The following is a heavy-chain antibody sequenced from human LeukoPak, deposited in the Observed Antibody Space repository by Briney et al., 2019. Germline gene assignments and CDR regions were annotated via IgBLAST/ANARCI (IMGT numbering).Heavy chain of an antibody. CDR2: ISSSGSTI. CDR1: GFTFSSYE. D-gene: IGHD3-10*01. J-gene: IGHJ6*03. CDR3: ARVGLRFGDPPLYYYMDV. V-gene: IGHV3-48*03. Sequence: GGSLRLSCAASGFTFSSYEMNWVRQAPGKGLEWVSYISSSGSTIYYADSVKGRFTISRDNAKNSLYLQMNSLRAEDTAVYYCARVGLRFGDPPLYYYMDVWGKGTTVTVSS.